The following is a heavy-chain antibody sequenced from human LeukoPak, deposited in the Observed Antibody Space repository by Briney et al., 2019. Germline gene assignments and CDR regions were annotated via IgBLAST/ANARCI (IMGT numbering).Heavy chain of an antibody. D-gene: IGHD2-2*02. CDR3: AREIRGYCSSTSCYTWFDP. Sequence: SETLSLTCAVYGGSFSDYYWSWIRQHPGRGLEWIGYIYYSGSTYYNPSLKSRVIISVDTSKNQFSLKLSSVTAADTAVYYCAREIRGYCSSTSCYTWFDPWGQGTLVTVSS. V-gene: IGHV4-31*11. J-gene: IGHJ5*02. CDR2: IYYSGST. CDR1: GGSFSDYY.